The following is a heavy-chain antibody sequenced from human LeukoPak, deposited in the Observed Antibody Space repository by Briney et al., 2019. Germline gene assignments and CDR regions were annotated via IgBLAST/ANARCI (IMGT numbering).Heavy chain of an antibody. V-gene: IGHV3-53*01. D-gene: IGHD3-10*01. Sequence: GGSLRLSCAASGFIVSSNYMTWVRQAPGKGLEWVSIIFGGGTTFYAGSVKGRFTISRDNSKNTLYLQMNSLRAEDTAVYYCARSSLHDSGSSFDYWGQGTLVTVSS. CDR3: ARSSLHDSGSSFDY. J-gene: IGHJ4*02. CDR2: IFGGGTT. CDR1: GFIVSSNY.